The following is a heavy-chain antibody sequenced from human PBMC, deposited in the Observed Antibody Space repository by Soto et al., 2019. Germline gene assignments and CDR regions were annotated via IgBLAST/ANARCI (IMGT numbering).Heavy chain of an antibody. CDR3: ARELSSGWLNDAFDI. J-gene: IGHJ3*02. V-gene: IGHV1-18*01. CDR2: ISAYNGNT. CDR1: GYTFTSYG. D-gene: IGHD6-19*01. Sequence: ASVKVSCKASGYTFTSYGISWVRQAPGQGLEWMGWISAYNGNTNYAQKLQGRVTMTTDTSTSTAYMELRSLRSDDTAVYYCARELSSGWLNDAFDIWGQGIMVTVSS.